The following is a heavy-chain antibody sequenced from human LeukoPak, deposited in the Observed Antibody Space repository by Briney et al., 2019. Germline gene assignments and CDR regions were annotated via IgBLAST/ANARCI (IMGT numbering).Heavy chain of an antibody. V-gene: IGHV3-15*01. D-gene: IGHD5-18*01. CDR3: TTGEVRGYGPDY. Sequence: GGSLRLSCAASGFTFSNAWMSWVRQAPGKGLEWVGRIKSKTDGGATDYAAPVKGRFTISRDDSKNTLYLQMNSLKTEDTAVYYCTTGEVRGYGPDYWGQGTLVTVSS. CDR2: IKSKTDGGAT. J-gene: IGHJ4*02. CDR1: GFTFSNAW.